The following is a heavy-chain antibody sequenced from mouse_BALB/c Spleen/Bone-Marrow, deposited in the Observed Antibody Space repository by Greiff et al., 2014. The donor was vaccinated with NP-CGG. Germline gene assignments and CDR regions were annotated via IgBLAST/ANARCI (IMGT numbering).Heavy chain of an antibody. J-gene: IGHJ3*01. CDR2: IRNEANGYTT. D-gene: IGHD2-14*01. V-gene: IGHV7-3*02. Sequence: EVQGVESGGGLVQPGGSLRLSCATSGLTFTDYYMSWVRQPPGKALEWLGFIRNEANGYTTEYSASVKGRFTISRDNSQSILYLQMNTLRAEDSATYYCARDRRYDLAWFAYWGQGTLVTVSA. CDR3: ARDRRYDLAWFAY. CDR1: GLTFTDYY.